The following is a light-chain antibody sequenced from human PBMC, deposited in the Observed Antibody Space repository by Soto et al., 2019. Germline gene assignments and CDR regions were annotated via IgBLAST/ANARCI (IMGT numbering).Light chain of an antibody. CDR2: DTS. CDR3: QQYNSWRPGRT. CDR1: ESVSSN. V-gene: IGKV3-15*01. J-gene: IGKJ1*01. Sequence: EIVITQSPVTLSLSPGERATLSCRASESVSSNLARYQQKPGQAPRLLIYDTSTRATGIQARFSGSGYQTEFTLTSSSLQSEDFAGYYCQQYNSWRPGRTVGQGTKVELK.